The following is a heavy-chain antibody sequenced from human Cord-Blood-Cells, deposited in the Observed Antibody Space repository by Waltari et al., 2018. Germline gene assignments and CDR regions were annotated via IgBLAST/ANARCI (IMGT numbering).Heavy chain of an antibody. D-gene: IGHD1-26*01. J-gene: IGHJ4*02. CDR1: GFTFSSYG. CDR3: ARDREEYYFDY. V-gene: IGHV3-33*01. CDR2: IWYDGINK. Sequence: QVQLVESGGGVVQPGRSLRLSCAASGFTFSSYGMHWVRQAPGKGLEWGAVIWYDGINKYYADSVKGRFTISRDNSKNTLYLQMNSLRAEDTAVYYCARDREEYYFDYWGQGTLVTVSS.